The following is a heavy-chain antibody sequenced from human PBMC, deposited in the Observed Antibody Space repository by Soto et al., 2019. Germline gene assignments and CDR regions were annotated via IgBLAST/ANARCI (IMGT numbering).Heavy chain of an antibody. V-gene: IGHV3-30*18. J-gene: IGHJ6*02. CDR2: ISYDGSNK. CDR3: AKDRRGYCSGGSCYIGMDV. Sequence: TGGSLRLSCAASGFTFISYGMHWVRQAPGKGLEWVAVISYDGSNKYYADSVKGRFTISRDSSKNTLYLQMNSLRAEDTAVYYCAKDRRGYCSGGSCYIGMDVWGQGTTVTVSS. D-gene: IGHD2-15*01. CDR1: GFTFISYG.